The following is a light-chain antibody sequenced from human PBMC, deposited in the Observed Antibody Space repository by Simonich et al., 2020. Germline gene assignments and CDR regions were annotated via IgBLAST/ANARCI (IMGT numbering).Light chain of an antibody. Sequence: DIVMTQSPDSLAVSLGERATINCKSSQSVLYSSNNKTYLAWYKQKPGQPPKLLIYWGSTRESGFPDRFSGSGSGTDFTLTISSLQAEDGAVYYCQQYYSTPFTFGPGTKVDIK. V-gene: IGKV4-1*01. CDR1: QSVLYSSNNKTY. CDR2: WGS. CDR3: QQYYSTPFT. J-gene: IGKJ3*01.